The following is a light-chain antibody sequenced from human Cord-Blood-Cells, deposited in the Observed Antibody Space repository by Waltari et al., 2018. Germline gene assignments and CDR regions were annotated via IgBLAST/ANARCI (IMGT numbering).Light chain of an antibody. V-gene: IGLV2-8*01. CDR2: EVS. Sequence: QSALTQPPSASGSPGQSVTISCTGTSRDVGGYYYVSWYQQHPAKAPKLMIYEVSKRPSWVPDRFSGSKSGNTASLTVSGLQAEDEADYYCSSYAGSNNLVFGGGTKLTVL. CDR1: SRDVGGYYY. J-gene: IGLJ2*01. CDR3: SSYAGSNNLV.